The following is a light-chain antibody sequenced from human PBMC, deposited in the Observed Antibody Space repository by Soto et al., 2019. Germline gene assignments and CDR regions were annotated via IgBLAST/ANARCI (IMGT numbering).Light chain of an antibody. J-gene: IGKJ5*01. CDR1: QSVASY. CDR3: QHYNNWPIT. Sequence: EILMKPSPASLSVLPGARVTISCLASQSVASYLAWYQQKPGQAPRLRIYGTSTRATGAPARFSGSGSGTDFTLTISSLQAADFAVYHCQHYNNWPITFGQGTRLQI. V-gene: IGKV3-15*01. CDR2: GTS.